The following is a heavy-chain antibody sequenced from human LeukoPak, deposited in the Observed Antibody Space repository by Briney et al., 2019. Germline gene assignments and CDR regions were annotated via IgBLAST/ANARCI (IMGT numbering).Heavy chain of an antibody. CDR2: INTDTRGT. CDR3: ARAGAYHFDN. J-gene: IGHJ4*02. Sequence: PGGSLRLSCAASGXTFSDYWMHWVRQAPGKGLVWVSIINTDTRGTYYADSVKGRFTISRDNAKNTLYLQMNSLRAEDTAVYYCARAGAYHFDNWGQGTLVTVSS. D-gene: IGHD3-16*01. CDR1: GXTFSDYW. V-gene: IGHV3-74*01.